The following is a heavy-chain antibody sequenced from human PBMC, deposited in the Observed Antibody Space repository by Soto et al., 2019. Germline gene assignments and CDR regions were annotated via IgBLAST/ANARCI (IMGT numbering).Heavy chain of an antibody. CDR1: GFTFSSYG. Sequence: QVQLVESGGGVVQPGRSLRLSCAASGFTFSSYGMHWVRQAPGKGLEWVAVISYDGSDKYYADSVKGRFTISRDNSNNTLIVKMASLRLGDRVVYYCAKGVGEATPTSHHWGRATLVTVSS. CDR2: ISYDGSDK. V-gene: IGHV3-30*18. J-gene: IGHJ1*01. CDR3: AKGVGEATPTSHH. D-gene: IGHD2-15*01.